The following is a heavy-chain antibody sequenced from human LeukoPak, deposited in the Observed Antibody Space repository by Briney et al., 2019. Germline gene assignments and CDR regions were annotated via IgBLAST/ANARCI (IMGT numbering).Heavy chain of an antibody. CDR1: GGSISGYY. CDR2: IYYSGST. Sequence: PSETLSLTCTVSGGSISGYYWTWIRQPPGKGLEWIGYIYYSGSTNYNPSLKSRVTISVDTSKNQFSLKLSSVTAADTAVYYCARGSPKYYYYGMDVWGQGTTVTVSS. V-gene: IGHV4-59*08. J-gene: IGHJ6*02. D-gene: IGHD3-10*01. CDR3: ARGSPKYYYYGMDV.